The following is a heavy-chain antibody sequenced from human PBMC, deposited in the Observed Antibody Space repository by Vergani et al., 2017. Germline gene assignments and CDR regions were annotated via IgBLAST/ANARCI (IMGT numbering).Heavy chain of an antibody. D-gene: IGHD2-2*02. CDR2: IYTSGST. CDR1: GGSFNSGSYY. Sequence: QVQLQESGPGLVKPSQTLSLTCTVSGGSFNSGSYYWSWIRQPAGKGLEWIGRIYTSGSTNYNPSLKSRVTMSVDTSKNQFSLKLSSVTAADTAVYYCARDPLGYCSSTSCYTYRGDYMDVWGKGTTVTVSS. V-gene: IGHV4-61*02. CDR3: ARDPLGYCSSTSCYTYRGDYMDV. J-gene: IGHJ6*03.